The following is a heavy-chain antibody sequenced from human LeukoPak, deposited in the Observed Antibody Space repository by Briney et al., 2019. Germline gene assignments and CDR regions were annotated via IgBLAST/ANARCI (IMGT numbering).Heavy chain of an antibody. CDR3: ARGARGITMVRGVLRLNNWFDP. D-gene: IGHD3-10*01. Sequence: PSETLSLTCAVYGGSFGGYYWSWIRQPPGKGLEWIGEINHSGSTNYNPSLKSRVTISVDTSKNQFSLKLSSVTAADTAVYYCARGARGITMVRGVLRLNNWFDPWGQGTLVTVSS. V-gene: IGHV4-34*01. CDR2: INHSGST. CDR1: GGSFGGYY. J-gene: IGHJ5*02.